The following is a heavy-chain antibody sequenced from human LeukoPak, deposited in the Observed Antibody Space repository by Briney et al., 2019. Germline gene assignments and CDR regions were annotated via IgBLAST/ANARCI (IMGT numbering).Heavy chain of an antibody. V-gene: IGHV3-23*01. J-gene: IGHJ4*02. CDR3: ARARIAAADYFDY. D-gene: IGHD6-13*01. CDR2: ISGSGGST. Sequence: GGSLRLSCAASGFTFSTYAMSWVRQAPGKGLEWVSAISGSGGSTYYADSVKGRFTISRDNAKNSLYLQMNSLRAEDTAVYYCARARIAAADYFDYWGQGTLVTVSS. CDR1: GFTFSTYA.